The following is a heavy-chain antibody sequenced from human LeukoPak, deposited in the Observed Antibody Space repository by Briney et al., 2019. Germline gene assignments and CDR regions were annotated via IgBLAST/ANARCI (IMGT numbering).Heavy chain of an antibody. D-gene: IGHD3-10*01. V-gene: IGHV4-38-2*02. Sequence: SETLSLTCSVSGYSIKSGYYWGWIRQPPGKTLEWIGSIYSSGSTYYNPSLKSRVIIIIDTPKNHFSLTLSSVTAADTAVYYCARSDGYGLVGIWGQGTMVTVSS. J-gene: IGHJ3*02. CDR2: IYSSGST. CDR3: ARSDGYGLVGI. CDR1: GYSIKSGYY.